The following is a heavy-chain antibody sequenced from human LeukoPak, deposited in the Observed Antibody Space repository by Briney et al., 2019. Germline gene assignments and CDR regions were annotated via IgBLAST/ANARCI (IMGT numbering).Heavy chain of an antibody. CDR1: GHTFTGYY. D-gene: IGHD3-10*01. V-gene: IGHV1-2*02. CDR3: ARVPPGSAAFDI. Sequence: ASVKVSCKASGHTFTGYYMHWVRQAPGQGLEWMGWINPNSGGTNYAQKFQGRVTMTRDTSISTAYMELSRLRSDDTAVYYCARVPPGSAAFDIWGQGTMVTVSS. J-gene: IGHJ3*02. CDR2: INPNSGGT.